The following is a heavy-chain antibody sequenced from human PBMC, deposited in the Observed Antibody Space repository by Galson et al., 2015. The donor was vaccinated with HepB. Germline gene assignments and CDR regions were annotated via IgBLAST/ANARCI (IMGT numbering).Heavy chain of an antibody. CDR1: GFSFSSYT. CDR2: VSSSGSSM. Sequence: SLRLSCAASGFSFSSYTMNWIRQTPGKGLEWVSWVSSSGSSMDGADSVKGRFTISRDNAKNALYLQMNNLRDEDTAVYYCAKGHGSGSWLVDYWGQGTLVTVSS. CDR3: AKGHGSGSWLVDY. V-gene: IGHV3-48*02. J-gene: IGHJ4*02. D-gene: IGHD6-13*01.